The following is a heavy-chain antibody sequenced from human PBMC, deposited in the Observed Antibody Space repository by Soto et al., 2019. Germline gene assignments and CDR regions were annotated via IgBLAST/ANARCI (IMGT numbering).Heavy chain of an antibody. J-gene: IGHJ4*02. D-gene: IGHD3-10*01. Sequence: GGFLRLSCAASGFTFSSYAVSWVRQAPGKGLEWVSAISSSGGSTYYADSVKGRFTISRDNSKNTLYLQMNSLRAEDTAVYYCARDRLLWFGESSFDYWGQGTLVTVSS. V-gene: IGHV3-23*01. CDR3: ARDRLLWFGESSFDY. CDR2: ISSSGGST. CDR1: GFTFSSYA.